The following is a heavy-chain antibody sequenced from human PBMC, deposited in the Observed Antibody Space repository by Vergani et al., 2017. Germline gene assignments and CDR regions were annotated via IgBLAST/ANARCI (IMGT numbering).Heavy chain of an antibody. J-gene: IGHJ4*02. V-gene: IGHV1-58*01. CDR3: AASLSVAGPLN. D-gene: IGHD2-15*01. CDR1: GFTFTSSA. Sequence: QMQLVQSGPEVKKPGTSVKVSCKASGFTFTSSAVQWVRQARGQRLEWIGWIVVGSGNTNYVQKFQERVTITRDMSTSTAYMELSSLRSEDTAVYYCAASLSVAGPLNWGQGTLVTVSS. CDR2: IVVGSGNT.